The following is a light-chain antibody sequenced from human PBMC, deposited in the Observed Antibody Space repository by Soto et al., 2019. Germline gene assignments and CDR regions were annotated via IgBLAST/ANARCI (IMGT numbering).Light chain of an antibody. V-gene: IGKV3-20*01. J-gene: IGKJ1*01. CDR2: GAS. CDR3: QLYGYSPPWT. Sequence: IVLTQSPGTLSLSPGERVTLSCRASQSVTTRLAWYQHKPGQAPTLLMSGASNRASGVPVRFSGSGSGTDFTLTITRLEPEDFAVYYCQLYGYSPPWTFGQGTKVDI. CDR1: QSVTTR.